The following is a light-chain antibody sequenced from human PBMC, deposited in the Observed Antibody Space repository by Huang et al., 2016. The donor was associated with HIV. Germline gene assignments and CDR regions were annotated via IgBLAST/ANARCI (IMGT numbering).Light chain of an antibody. Sequence: EIVMTQSPATLSLSPGDRATLSCRASQSVATKLAWYQQRPGQAPRLLIFGASTRAPCVPDRFSGSGSGTDFSLTISSLQSEDFAVYYCQQYSNWPPVTFGPGTKVDIK. CDR1: QSVATK. CDR2: GAS. J-gene: IGKJ3*01. V-gene: IGKV3-15*01. CDR3: QQYSNWPPVT.